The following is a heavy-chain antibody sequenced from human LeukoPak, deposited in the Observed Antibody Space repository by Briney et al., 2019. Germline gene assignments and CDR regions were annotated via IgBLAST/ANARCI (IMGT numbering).Heavy chain of an antibody. CDR2: IRYDGSNK. J-gene: IGHJ3*02. CDR3: AKWGGWGIFGVVYSDAFDI. Sequence: GGSLRLSCAASGFTFSSYGMHWVRQAPGKGLEWVAFIRYDGSNKYYADSVKGRFTISRDNSKNTLYLQMNSLRAEDTAVYYCAKWGGWGIFGVVYSDAFDIWGQGTMVTVSS. V-gene: IGHV3-30*02. CDR1: GFTFSSYG. D-gene: IGHD3-3*01.